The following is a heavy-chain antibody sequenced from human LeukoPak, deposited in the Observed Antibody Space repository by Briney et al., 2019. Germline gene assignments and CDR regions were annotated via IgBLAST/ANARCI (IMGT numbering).Heavy chain of an antibody. J-gene: IGHJ4*02. CDR3: ARGYGPPVGATIDPFDY. V-gene: IGHV3-21*01. Sequence: GGSLRLSCAASGFTFSSYAMSWVRQAPGKGLEWVSSISSSSSYIYYADSVKGRFTISRDNAKNSLYLQMNSLRAEDTAVYYCARGYGPPVGATIDPFDYWGQGTLVTVSS. CDR1: GFTFSSYA. CDR2: ISSSSSYI. D-gene: IGHD1-26*01.